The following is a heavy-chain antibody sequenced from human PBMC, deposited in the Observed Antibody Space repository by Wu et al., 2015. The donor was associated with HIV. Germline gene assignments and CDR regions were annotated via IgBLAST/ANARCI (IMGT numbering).Heavy chain of an antibody. V-gene: IGHV1-46*01. D-gene: IGHD3-10*01. CDR1: GYTFTSYY. J-gene: IGHJ6*02. CDR2: INPSGGST. CDR3: AEGWARGPLTYYYYGMDV. Sequence: QVQLVQSGAEVKKPGASVKVSCKASGYTFTSYYMHWVRQAPGQGLEWMGIINPSGGSTSYAQKFQGRVTMTRDTSTSTVYMELSSLRSEDTAVYYCAEGWARGPLTYYYYGMDVWGQGTTVTVSS.